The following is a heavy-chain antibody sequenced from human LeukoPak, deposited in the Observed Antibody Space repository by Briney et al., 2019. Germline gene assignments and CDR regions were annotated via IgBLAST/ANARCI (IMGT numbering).Heavy chain of an antibody. J-gene: IGHJ4*02. CDR3: ARLVGATYFDC. CDR1: GFTVSSNF. V-gene: IGHV3-53*04. D-gene: IGHD1-26*01. CDR2: IYSGGNT. Sequence: PGGSLRLSCAASGFTVSSNFMSWVRQAPGKGLEWVSVIYSGGNTYYADSVKGRFTISRHNSKNTLYLQMNSLRAKDTAVYYCARLVGATYFDCWGQGTLVTVSS.